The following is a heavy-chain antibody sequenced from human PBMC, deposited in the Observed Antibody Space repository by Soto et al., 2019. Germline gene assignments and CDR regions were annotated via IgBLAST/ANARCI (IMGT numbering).Heavy chain of an antibody. CDR1: GGTFSSYP. V-gene: IGHV1-69*02. CDR2: IIPILNIA. Sequence: QVQLVQSGAEVKKPGSSVKVSCKASGGTFSSYPISWVRQAPGQGLEWMGRIIPILNIANYAQKFQGRVTLPADKSTNTAYMELISLRSEDTAVYYCARTRAATDSLYWFDPWGQGTLVTVSS. J-gene: IGHJ5*02. D-gene: IGHD2-21*01. CDR3: ARTRAATDSLYWFDP.